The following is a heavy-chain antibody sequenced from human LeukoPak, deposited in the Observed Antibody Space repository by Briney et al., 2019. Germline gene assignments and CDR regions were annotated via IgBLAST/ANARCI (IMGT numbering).Heavy chain of an antibody. J-gene: IGHJ3*02. V-gene: IGHV3-11*06. CDR2: ISSSSSYT. CDR1: GFTFSDYY. CDR3: AGVERGYCGSTSCFNDAFDI. Sequence: GGSLRLSCAASGFTFSDYYMSWIRQAPGKGLEWVSYISSSSSYTNYADSVKGRFTISRANAKNSLYLQMNSLRAGDTAVYYGAGVERGYCGSTSCFNDAFDIWGQGTMVTVSS. D-gene: IGHD2-2*01.